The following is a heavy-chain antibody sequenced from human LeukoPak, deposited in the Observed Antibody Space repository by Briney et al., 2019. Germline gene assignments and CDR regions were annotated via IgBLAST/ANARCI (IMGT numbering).Heavy chain of an antibody. J-gene: IGHJ4*02. CDR3: TKDRYCTYSRCPTDY. CDR1: GFNLEEYA. V-gene: IGHV3-9*01. CDR2: ISGNSGIV. Sequence: GGSLRLSCVASGFNLEEYAMHCVRDAPGKGLEGGSSISGNSGIVGYADSVKGRFTISRDNAKNSLYLQMNSLRAEDTALYYCTKDRYCTYSRCPTDYWGQGTLVTVSS. D-gene: IGHD2-8*01.